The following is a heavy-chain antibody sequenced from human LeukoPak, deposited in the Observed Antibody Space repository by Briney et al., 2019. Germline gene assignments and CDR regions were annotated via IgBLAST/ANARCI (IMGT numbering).Heavy chain of an antibody. CDR3: ARGGDGYYDSSGYYYPTNSDY. J-gene: IGHJ4*02. Sequence: GGSLRLSCAASGFTFSSYIMNWVRQAPGKGLEWVLSISSSSSYIYYADSVKGRFTISRDNAKNSLYLQMNSLRAEDTAVYYCARGGDGYYDSSGYYYPTNSDYWGQGTLVTVSS. CDR2: ISSSSSYI. D-gene: IGHD3-22*01. V-gene: IGHV3-21*01. CDR1: GFTFSSYI.